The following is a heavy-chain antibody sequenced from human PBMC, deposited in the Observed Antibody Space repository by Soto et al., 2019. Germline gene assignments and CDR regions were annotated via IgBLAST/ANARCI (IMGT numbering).Heavy chain of an antibody. CDR2: IIPIFGTA. V-gene: IGHV1-69*13. D-gene: IGHD1-26*01. CDR3: ASEIVRPGLGWFDP. Sequence: AAGKVCCKGSGGTFSSDAISWVRQAPGQGLEWMGGIIPIFGTANYAKKFQGRVTSTADESTSTAYIELSSLRSDATAVYSCASEIVRPGLGWFDPWGQVTPVTVSS. CDR1: GGTFSSDA. J-gene: IGHJ5*02.